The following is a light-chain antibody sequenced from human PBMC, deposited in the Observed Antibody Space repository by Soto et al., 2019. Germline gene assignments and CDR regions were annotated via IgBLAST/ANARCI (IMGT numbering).Light chain of an antibody. J-gene: IGLJ1*01. Sequence: QSVLTQPPSASGTPGQRVTISCSGSSSNIGSNYVYWYQQLPGTAPKLLIYRNNQRPSGVPDRFSSSKSGTSASLAISGLLSEDEADYYCAAWDDSLSYVFGTGTKVTVL. CDR2: RNN. CDR1: SSNIGSNY. V-gene: IGLV1-47*01. CDR3: AAWDDSLSYV.